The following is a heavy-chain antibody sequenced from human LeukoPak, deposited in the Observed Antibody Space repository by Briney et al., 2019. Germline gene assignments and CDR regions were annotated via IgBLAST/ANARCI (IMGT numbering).Heavy chain of an antibody. V-gene: IGHV3-11*01. CDR3: ARSRSSGWSRYYFDY. D-gene: IGHD6-19*01. J-gene: IGHJ4*02. CDR2: ISSSGSTI. Sequence: PGGSLRLSCAASGFTFSFYYMSWIRQAPGKGLEWVSYISSSGSTIYYADSVKGRFTISRYNAKNSLYLQMNSLRAEDTAVYYCARSRSSGWSRYYFDYWGQGTLVTVSS. CDR1: GFTFSFYY.